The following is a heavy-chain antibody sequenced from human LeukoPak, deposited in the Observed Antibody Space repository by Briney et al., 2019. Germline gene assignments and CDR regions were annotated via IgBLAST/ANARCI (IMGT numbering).Heavy chain of an antibody. D-gene: IGHD2-2*01. CDR1: GGSISSYY. CDR2: IYYSGST. Sequence: PSETLSLTCTVSGGSISSYYWSWIRQPPGKGLEWIGYIYYSGSTNYNPSLKSRVTISVDTSKNQFSLKLSSVTAADTAVYYCARGLGGDIVVPFDYWGQGTLVTVSS. J-gene: IGHJ4*02. CDR3: ARGLGGDIVVPFDY. V-gene: IGHV4-59*01.